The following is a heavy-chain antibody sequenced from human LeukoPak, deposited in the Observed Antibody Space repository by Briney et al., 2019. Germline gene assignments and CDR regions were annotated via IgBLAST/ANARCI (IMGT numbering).Heavy chain of an antibody. CDR1: GFTFSSYA. J-gene: IGHJ4*02. CDR3: ARVLTGSGSHFGGFDY. D-gene: IGHD1-26*01. Sequence: PGGSLRLSCAASGFTFSSYAMSWVRQAPGKGLEWVAVIWYDGSNKYYADSVKGRFTISRDTSKNTLYLQMNSLRAEDTAVYYCARVLTGSGSHFGGFDYWGQGTLVTASS. V-gene: IGHV3-33*08. CDR2: IWYDGSNK.